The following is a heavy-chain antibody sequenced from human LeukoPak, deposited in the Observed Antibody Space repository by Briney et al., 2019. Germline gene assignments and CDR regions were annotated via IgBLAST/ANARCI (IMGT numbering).Heavy chain of an antibody. CDR2: IWYDGSNK. D-gene: IGHD3-10*01. CDR1: GFTFSSYG. J-gene: IGHJ4*02. V-gene: IGHV3-33*06. Sequence: GGSLRLSCAASGFTFSSYGMHWVRQAPGKGLEWVAVIWYDGSNKYYADSVKGRFTISRDNSKNTLYLQMNSLRAEDTAVYYCAKDLVTMVRGVMRYWGQGTLVTVSS. CDR3: AKDLVTMVRGVMRY.